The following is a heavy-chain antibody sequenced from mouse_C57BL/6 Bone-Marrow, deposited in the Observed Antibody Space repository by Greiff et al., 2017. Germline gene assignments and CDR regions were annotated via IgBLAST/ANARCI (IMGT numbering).Heavy chain of an antibody. Sequence: EVQLKESGPGLVKPSQSLSLTCSVTGYSITSGYYWNWIRQFPGNKLEWMGYISYDGSNNYNPSLKNRISITRDTSTNQFFLKLNSVTTEDTATYYCARDGAYWGQGTLVTVSA. V-gene: IGHV3-6*01. CDR3: ARDGAY. CDR1: GYSITSGYY. CDR2: ISYDGSN. J-gene: IGHJ3*01.